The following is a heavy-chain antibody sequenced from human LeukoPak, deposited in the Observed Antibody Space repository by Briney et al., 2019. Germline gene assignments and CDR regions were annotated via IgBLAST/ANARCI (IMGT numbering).Heavy chain of an antibody. J-gene: IGHJ4*02. Sequence: GGSLRLSCAASGFTFSSYGMSWVRQAPGKGLQWVSTISYDGDNKYYVDSVKGRFTISRDNSKNTLYLQMNSLRAEDTAVYYCARAGGQLLHGFGYFEYWGQGTLVTVSS. D-gene: IGHD6-13*01. CDR3: ARAGGQLLHGFGYFEY. CDR2: ISYDGDNK. CDR1: GFTFSSYG. V-gene: IGHV3-30*03.